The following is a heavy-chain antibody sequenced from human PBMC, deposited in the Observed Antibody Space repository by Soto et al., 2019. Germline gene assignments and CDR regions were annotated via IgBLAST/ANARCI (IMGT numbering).Heavy chain of an antibody. V-gene: IGHV1-69*13. Sequence: SVKGSCKASGGTFSSCAISCVRQAPGQGLEWMGGIIPIFGTANYAQKFQGRVTITADESTSTAYMELSSLRSEDTAVYYCARGGGYYDGHYWGQGTLVTVSS. J-gene: IGHJ4*02. CDR2: IIPIFGTA. CDR1: GGTFSSCA. D-gene: IGHD3-22*01. CDR3: ARGGGYYDGHY.